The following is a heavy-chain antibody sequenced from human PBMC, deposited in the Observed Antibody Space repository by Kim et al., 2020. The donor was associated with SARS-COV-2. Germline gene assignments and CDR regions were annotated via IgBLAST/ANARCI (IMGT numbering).Heavy chain of an antibody. Sequence: GGSLRLSCAASGFTFRTYSLNWVRQAPGKGLEWISYIGDDTSVTYYAESVKGRFTISRDSARNSLYLQMHSLRAEDTAVYYCARDMPRGYCSDYWGQGTLVTVSS. V-gene: IGHV3-48*04. J-gene: IGHJ4*02. CDR2: IGDDTSVT. CDR1: GFTFRTYS. CDR3: ARDMPRGYCSDY. D-gene: IGHD2-15*01.